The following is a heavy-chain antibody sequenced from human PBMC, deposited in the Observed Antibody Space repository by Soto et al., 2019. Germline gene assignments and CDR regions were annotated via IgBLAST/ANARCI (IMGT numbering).Heavy chain of an antibody. CDR2: ISYDGSNK. Sequence: GGSLRLSCAASGFTFSSYGMHWVRQAPGKGLEWVAVISYDGSNKYYADSVKGRFTISRDNSKNTLYLQMNSLRAEDTAVYYCAKEQMATTLWYFDYWGQGTLGTVSS. CDR3: AKEQMATTLWYFDY. J-gene: IGHJ4*02. CDR1: GFTFSSYG. V-gene: IGHV3-30*18. D-gene: IGHD5-12*01.